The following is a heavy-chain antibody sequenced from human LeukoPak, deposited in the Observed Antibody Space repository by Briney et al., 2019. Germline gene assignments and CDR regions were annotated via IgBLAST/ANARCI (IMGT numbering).Heavy chain of an antibody. Sequence: GGSLRLSCVASGFTFSSYSMNWVRQAPGKGLEWISYISTTGSPIYYADSVKGRFTISRDNAKNSLYLQMNSLRAEDTAVYYCTRDPRRLDYLGQGTLATVSS. CDR3: TRDPRRLDY. J-gene: IGHJ4*02. CDR2: ISTTGSPI. CDR1: GFTFSSYS. V-gene: IGHV3-48*03.